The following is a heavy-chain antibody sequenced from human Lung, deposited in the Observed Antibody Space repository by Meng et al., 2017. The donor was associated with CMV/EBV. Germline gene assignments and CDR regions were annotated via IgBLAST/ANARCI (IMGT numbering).Heavy chain of an antibody. D-gene: IGHD2-2*01. CDR2: CDSGDT. Sequence: SETXSLXXHVSGHSISSDYFWGWVRQSPGTGLEWVGICDSGDTFYNPSLKSRVAISVDTSANQFSLTLRSVTAADTAVYYCVRHIIVVPARGYGVDVWGQGTTVXVSS. J-gene: IGHJ6*02. V-gene: IGHV4-38-2*01. CDR3: VRHIIVVPARGYGVDV. CDR1: GHSISSDYF.